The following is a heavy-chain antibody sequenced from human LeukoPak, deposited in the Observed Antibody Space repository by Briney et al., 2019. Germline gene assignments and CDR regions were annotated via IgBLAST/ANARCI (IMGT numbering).Heavy chain of an antibody. CDR1: GGSFSGYY. V-gene: IGHV4-34*01. Sequence: SSETLSLTCAVYGGSFSGYYWSWIRQPPGKGLEWIGEINHSGSTNYNPSLKSRVTISVDTSKNQFSLKLSSVTAADTAVSYCARGTYIAVAGSPFDYCGQGTLVTVSS. J-gene: IGHJ4*02. D-gene: IGHD6-19*01. CDR2: INHSGST. CDR3: ARGTYIAVAGSPFDY.